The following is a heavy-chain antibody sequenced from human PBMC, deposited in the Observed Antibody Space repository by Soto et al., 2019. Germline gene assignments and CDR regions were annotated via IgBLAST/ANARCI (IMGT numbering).Heavy chain of an antibody. CDR3: AKEGSYAHEDYRVYYYGLYV. V-gene: IGHV3-23*01. J-gene: IGHJ6*02. CDR1: GFTFTTYA. D-gene: IGHD2-2*01. CDR2: SSASGADT. Sequence: GGSLRLSCAASGFTFTTYAMTWVRQAPARGLEWVSGSSASGADTYYADSVKGRFTVSIDNSKNTLYLQMNSLRADDTAIYYCAKEGSYAHEDYRVYYYGLYVCCRVTTVAESS.